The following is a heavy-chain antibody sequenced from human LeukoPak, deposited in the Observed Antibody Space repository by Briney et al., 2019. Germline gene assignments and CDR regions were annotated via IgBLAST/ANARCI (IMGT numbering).Heavy chain of an antibody. CDR1: GFTFSSYA. CDR2: ISSNGGST. CDR3: ASNEGLDY. J-gene: IGHJ4*02. V-gene: IGHV3-64*01. Sequence: GGSLRLSCAASGFTFSSYAMHWVRQAPGKGLEYVSAISSNGGSTYYANSVKGRFTISRDNSKNTLYLQMGSLRAEDMAVYYCASNEGLDYWGRGTLVTVSS.